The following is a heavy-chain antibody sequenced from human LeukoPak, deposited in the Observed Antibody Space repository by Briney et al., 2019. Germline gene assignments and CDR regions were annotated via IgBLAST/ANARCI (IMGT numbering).Heavy chain of an antibody. CDR1: GFTFSSYA. CDR3: ANQGFSVTPAY. J-gene: IGHJ4*02. D-gene: IGHD4-11*01. Sequence: GGSLRLSCAASGFTFSSYAMSWVRQAPGKGLEWVSAISGSGGSTYYADSVKGRFTIARDNSKNTLYLQMNSLRAEDTAVYYCANQGFSVTPAYWGQGTLVTVSS. CDR2: ISGSGGST. V-gene: IGHV3-23*01.